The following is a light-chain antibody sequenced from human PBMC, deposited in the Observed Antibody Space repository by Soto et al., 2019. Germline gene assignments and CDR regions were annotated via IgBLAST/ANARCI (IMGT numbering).Light chain of an antibody. V-gene: IGKV1-5*01. CDR2: DAS. CDR3: QQYNSFSWT. Sequence: DIQMTQSPSTLSASVGDRVTITCRASQSIFSWLAWYQQKPGKAPKLLIYDASTLEGGVPSRFRGSGSGIEFTLTISGLQPDDFATYHCQQYNSFSWTFGQGTKVEVK. CDR1: QSIFSW. J-gene: IGKJ1*01.